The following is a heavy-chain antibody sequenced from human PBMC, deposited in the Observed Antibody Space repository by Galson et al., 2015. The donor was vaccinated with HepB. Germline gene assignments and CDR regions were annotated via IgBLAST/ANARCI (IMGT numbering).Heavy chain of an antibody. V-gene: IGHV3-15*01. CDR3: TADVPAVGGGEFDY. J-gene: IGHJ4*02. D-gene: IGHD1-26*01. CDR1: GFTFSTAY. Sequence: SLRLSCAASGFTFSTAYMTWVRQAPGQGLEWVGQIKSRNAGGAIDYSSPVEGRFTISRDDSKNMVYLQMNSLKTEDTAMYYRTADVPAVGGGEFDYWGQGTLVTVSS. CDR2: IKSRNAGGAI.